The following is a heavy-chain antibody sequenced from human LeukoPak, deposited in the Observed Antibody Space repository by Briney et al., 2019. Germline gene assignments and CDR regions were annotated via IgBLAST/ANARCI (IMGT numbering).Heavy chain of an antibody. CDR2: ISGSGGST. V-gene: IGHV3-23*01. D-gene: IGHD2-15*01. J-gene: IGHJ2*01. CDR3: AKEGVGYCSGGSCYNWYFDL. Sequence: GGSLRLSCAASGFTFSSYAMSWVRQAPGKGLEWVSAISGSGGSTYYADSVKGRFTISRDNSKNTLYLQMNSLRAEDTAVYYCAKEGVGYCSGGSCYNWYFDLWGRGTLVTVSS. CDR1: GFTFSSYA.